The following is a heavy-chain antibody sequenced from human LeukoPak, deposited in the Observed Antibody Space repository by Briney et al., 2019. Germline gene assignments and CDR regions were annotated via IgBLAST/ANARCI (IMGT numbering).Heavy chain of an antibody. CDR1: GFTFSSYS. J-gene: IGHJ4*02. D-gene: IGHD6-13*01. CDR3: AREVAAAVSVRFDY. V-gene: IGHV3-21*01. CDR2: ISSSSSYI. Sequence: GGSLRLSCAASGFTFSSYSMNWVRQAPGKGLEWVSSISSSSSYIYYADSVKGRFTISRDNAKNSLYLQMNSLRAEDTAVYYCAREVAAAVSVRFDYWGQGTLVTVSS.